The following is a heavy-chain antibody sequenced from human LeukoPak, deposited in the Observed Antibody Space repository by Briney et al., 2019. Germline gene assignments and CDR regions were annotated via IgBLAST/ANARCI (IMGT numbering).Heavy chain of an antibody. Sequence: SETLSLTCAVSGGSISGRYWSWIRQPPGKGLEWIANWRYDGSPNYTPSLESRATISLDTSKNQFSLRLTPVTAADTAVYYCVVTQKWLAFDYWGQGILVTVSS. V-gene: IGHV4-59*08. CDR1: GGSISGRY. D-gene: IGHD6-19*01. CDR2: WRYDGSP. CDR3: VVTQKWLAFDY. J-gene: IGHJ4*02.